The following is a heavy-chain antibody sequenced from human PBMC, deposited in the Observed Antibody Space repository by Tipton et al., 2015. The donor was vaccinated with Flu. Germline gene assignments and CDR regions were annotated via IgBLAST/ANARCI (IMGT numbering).Heavy chain of an antibody. CDR3: ARLAPDGWVLGTYYFDF. J-gene: IGHJ4*02. D-gene: IGHD1-14*01. CDR1: GGSFSGYY. V-gene: IGHV4-59*01. Sequence: TLSLTCAVYGGSFSGYYWSWIRQPPGKGLEWIGYIYYSGSTDYNPSLKSRVAISVDTSKNQFSLKLYSVTAADTAVYYCARLAPDGWVLGTYYFDFWGQGILVTVSS. CDR2: IYYSGST.